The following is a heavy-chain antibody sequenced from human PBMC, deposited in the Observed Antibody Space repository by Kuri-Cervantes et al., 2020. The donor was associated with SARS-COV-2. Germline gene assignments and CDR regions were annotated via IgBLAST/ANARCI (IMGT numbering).Heavy chain of an antibody. Sequence: GSLRLSCSVYGGSFSGSYWSWVRQSPEKGLEWIGEITQYGSTSHNPSLKSRVTISVDTSKNQFSLKLSSVTAADTAVYYCARSGSYPYYYYYMDVWGKGTTVTVSS. CDR1: GGSFSGSY. CDR3: ARSGSYPYYYYYMDV. D-gene: IGHD1-26*01. CDR2: ITQYGST. J-gene: IGHJ6*03. V-gene: IGHV4-34*01.